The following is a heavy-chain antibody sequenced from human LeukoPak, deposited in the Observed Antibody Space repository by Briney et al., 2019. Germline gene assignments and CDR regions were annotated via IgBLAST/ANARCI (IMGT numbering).Heavy chain of an antibody. V-gene: IGHV4-30-2*01. J-gene: IGHJ3*02. CDR2: IHHSGST. D-gene: IGHD3-22*01. Sequence: PSETLSLTCTVSGGSISSDGYYWSWIRQPPGKGLEWIGHIHHSGSTHYNSSLKSRVTISMDRSENQVSLKLNSVTAADTAMYYCARGGYDNSGSFGSFDAFDIWGQGTMVTVSS. CDR3: ARGGYDNSGSFGSFDAFDI. CDR1: GGSISSDGYY.